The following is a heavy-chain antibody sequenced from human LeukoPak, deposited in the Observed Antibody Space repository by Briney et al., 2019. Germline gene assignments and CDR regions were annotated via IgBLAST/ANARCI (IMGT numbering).Heavy chain of an antibody. CDR1: GGTFSSYA. CDR3: ARVAMVRGVMSWFDP. V-gene: IGHV1-69*13. J-gene: IGHJ5*02. Sequence: ASVKVSCKASGGTFSSYAISWVRQAPGQGLEWMGGIIPIFGTANYAQKFQGRVTITADESTSTAYMELSSLRSEDTAVYYCARVAMVRGVMSWFDPWGQGTLVTVSS. CDR2: IIPIFGTA. D-gene: IGHD3-10*01.